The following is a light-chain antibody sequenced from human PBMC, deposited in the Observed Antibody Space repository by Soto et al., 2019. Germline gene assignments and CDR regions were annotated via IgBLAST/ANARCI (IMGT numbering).Light chain of an antibody. CDR2: EAS. Sequence: DIQMTQSPSTLSASVGDRVTITCRASQSISSWLAWYQQKPGKAPKLLIYEASTLEVGVPSRFSGSGSGTDFTFTITSLQPEDFATYYCQQYDDDVPTFGGGTKVDI. V-gene: IGKV1-5*01. J-gene: IGKJ4*01. CDR1: QSISSW. CDR3: QQYDDDVPT.